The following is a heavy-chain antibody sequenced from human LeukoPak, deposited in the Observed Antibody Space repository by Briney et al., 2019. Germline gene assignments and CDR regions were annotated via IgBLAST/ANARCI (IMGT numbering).Heavy chain of an antibody. V-gene: IGHV1-69*13. CDR1: GGTFSSYA. CDR2: IIPIFDTA. D-gene: IGHD3-3*01. Sequence: ASVKVSCKASGGTFSSYAISWARQAPGQGLEWMGGIIPIFDTATYAQKFQGRVTITADESTSTVYMELSSLRSEDTAVYYCARVESGYYFDYWGQGTLVTVSS. J-gene: IGHJ4*02. CDR3: ARVESGYYFDY.